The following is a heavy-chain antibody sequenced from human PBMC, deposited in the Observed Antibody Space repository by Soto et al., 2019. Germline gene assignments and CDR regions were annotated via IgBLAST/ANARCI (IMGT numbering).Heavy chain of an antibody. D-gene: IGHD7-27*01. CDR1: GGSISNHY. CDR2: IYYNGNT. J-gene: IGHJ4*02. CDR3: TRANWYSEY. V-gene: IGHV4-59*11. Sequence: SETLCLTCTVSGGSISNHYWSWIRQPPGKGLEWIGYIYYNGNTNYNPSLKSRVTMSVDTSKNQISLKLSSVTAADTAVYYCTRANWYSEYWGQGTLVTVSS.